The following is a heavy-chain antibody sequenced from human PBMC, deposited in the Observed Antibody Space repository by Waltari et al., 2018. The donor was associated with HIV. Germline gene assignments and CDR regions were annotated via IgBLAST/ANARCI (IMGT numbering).Heavy chain of an antibody. CDR3: ARDSGLFMYDSRRAVLNWFDP. CDR1: GGSMNTRHYY. CDR2: IHYNGRT. D-gene: IGHD3-9*01. V-gene: IGHV4-39*07. Sequence: QFKLQESGPRLRKPSETLSLTCTISGGSMNTRHYYWGWVRQPPGKGLEWIGNIHYNGRTFYNPSLQSRVTLSLDKSDNQFFLNFISVIAADTAVYYCARDSGLFMYDSRRAVLNWFDPWGQGLLVTVSS. J-gene: IGHJ5*02.